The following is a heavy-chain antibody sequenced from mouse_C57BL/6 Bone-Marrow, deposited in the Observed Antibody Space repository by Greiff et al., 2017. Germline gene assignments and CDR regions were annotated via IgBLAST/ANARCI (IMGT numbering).Heavy chain of an antibody. J-gene: IGHJ4*01. CDR1: GYTFTSYW. D-gene: IGHD2-4*01. CDR3: ERSRRLRRGGAMDY. Sequence: VQLQQPGAELVKPGASVKLSCKASGYTFTSYWMHWVKQRPGRGLEWIGRIDPNSGGTKYNEKFKSKATLTVDKPSSTAYMQLSSLTSEDSAVYYCERSRRLRRGGAMDYWGQGTSVTVSS. V-gene: IGHV1-72*01. CDR2: IDPNSGGT.